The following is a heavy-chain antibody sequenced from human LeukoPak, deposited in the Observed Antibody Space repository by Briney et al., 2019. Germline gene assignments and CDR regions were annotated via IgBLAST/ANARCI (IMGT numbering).Heavy chain of an antibody. CDR1: GFTVSSNY. CDR3: ARVLPWFGEFCYMDV. Sequence: QTGGSLRLSCAASGFTVSSNYMSWVRQAPGKGLEWVTDIYSGGSTYYADSVKGRFTIFRDNSKNTLSLQMNSLRAEGTAVYYCARVLPWFGEFCYMDVWGKGTTVTISS. D-gene: IGHD3-10*01. CDR2: IYSGGST. J-gene: IGHJ6*03. V-gene: IGHV3-53*01.